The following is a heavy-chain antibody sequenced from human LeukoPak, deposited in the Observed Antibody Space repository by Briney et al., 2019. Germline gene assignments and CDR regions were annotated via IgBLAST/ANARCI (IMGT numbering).Heavy chain of an antibody. V-gene: IGHV4-31*03. Sequence: SETLSLTCTVSGGSISSGGSYWSWIRQHPGKGLEWIGYTYYSGSTYYNPSLKSRVTISVDTSKNQFSLKLSSVTAADTAVYYCASVAYCGGDCYLAYFDYWGQGALVTVSS. CDR3: ASVAYCGGDCYLAYFDY. CDR1: GGSISSGGSY. CDR2: TYYSGST. J-gene: IGHJ4*02. D-gene: IGHD2-21*02.